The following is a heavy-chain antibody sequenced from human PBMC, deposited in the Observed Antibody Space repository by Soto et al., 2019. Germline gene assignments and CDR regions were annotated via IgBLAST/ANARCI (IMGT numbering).Heavy chain of an antibody. J-gene: IGHJ4*02. CDR2: IRSKANSYAT. Sequence: PKGSVRLSCAASGFTFSVSAMHWVLQASGKGLEWVGRIRSKANSYATAYAASVKGRFTISRDDSKNTAYLQMNSLKTEDTAVYYCTPIHDRLLLYYFDYWGQGTLVTVSS. CDR1: GFTFSVSA. CDR3: TPIHDRLLLYYFDY. D-gene: IGHD2-15*01. V-gene: IGHV3-73*01.